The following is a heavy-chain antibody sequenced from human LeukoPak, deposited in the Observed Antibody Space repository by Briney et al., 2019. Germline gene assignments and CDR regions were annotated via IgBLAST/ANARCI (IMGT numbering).Heavy chain of an antibody. Sequence: GGSLRLSCAASGFTFSSYGMHWVRQAPGKGLEWVAVIWYDGSNKYYADSVKGRFTISRDNSKNTLYLQMNSLRAEDTAVYYCARVLGVAAIPGVLYYYYGMDVWGQGTAVTVSS. D-gene: IGHD2-2*02. CDR2: IWYDGSNK. J-gene: IGHJ6*02. CDR1: GFTFSSYG. CDR3: ARVLGVAAIPGVLYYYYGMDV. V-gene: IGHV3-33*08.